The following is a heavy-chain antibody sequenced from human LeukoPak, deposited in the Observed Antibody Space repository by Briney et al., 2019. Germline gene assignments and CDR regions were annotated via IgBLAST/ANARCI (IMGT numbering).Heavy chain of an antibody. CDR2: ISGSGGST. Sequence: PGGSLRLSCAASGFTFSSYAMSWVRQAPGKGLEWVSAISGSGGSTYYADSVKGRFTISRDNSKNTLYLQMNSLRAEDTAVYYCAKGRGMYSSSWYERFYFDYWGQGTLVTVSS. J-gene: IGHJ4*02. V-gene: IGHV3-23*01. CDR1: GFTFSSYA. D-gene: IGHD6-13*01. CDR3: AKGRGMYSSSWYERFYFDY.